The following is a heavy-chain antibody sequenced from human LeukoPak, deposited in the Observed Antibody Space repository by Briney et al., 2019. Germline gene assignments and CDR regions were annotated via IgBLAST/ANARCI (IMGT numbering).Heavy chain of an antibody. D-gene: IGHD3-3*01. V-gene: IGHV1-69*05. J-gene: IGHJ4*02. CDR1: GGTFSSYA. Sequence: SVKVSCKASGGTFSSYAISWVRQAPGRGLEWMGGIIPIFGTANYAQKFQGRVTITTDESTSTAYMELSSLRSEDTAVYYCARATPYYDFWSGHGGFDYWGQGTLVTVSS. CDR2: IIPIFGTA. CDR3: ARATPYYDFWSGHGGFDY.